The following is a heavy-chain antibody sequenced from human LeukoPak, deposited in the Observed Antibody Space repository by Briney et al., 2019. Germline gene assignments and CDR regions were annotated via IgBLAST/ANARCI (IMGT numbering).Heavy chain of an antibody. CDR3: AKDSNYDFWSGYQY. CDR1: GLTFSSSA. Sequence: PGGSLRLSCAASGLTFSSSAMSWVRQAPGKGLEWVSAISGSGGSTYYADSVKGRFTISRDNSKNTLYLQMNSLRAEDTAVYYCAKDSNYDFWSGYQYWGQGTLVTVSS. J-gene: IGHJ4*02. D-gene: IGHD3-3*01. CDR2: ISGSGGST. V-gene: IGHV3-23*01.